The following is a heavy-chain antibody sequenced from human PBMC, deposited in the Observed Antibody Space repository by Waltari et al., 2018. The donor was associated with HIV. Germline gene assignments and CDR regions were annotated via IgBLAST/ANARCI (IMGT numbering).Heavy chain of an antibody. CDR1: EFTFNNYW. CDR3: AREALYDSSGYYFDY. D-gene: IGHD3-22*01. J-gene: IGHJ4*02. CDR2: IKQEESEK. Sequence: EVQLVESGGGLVQPGGSLRLSCAASEFTFNNYWMTWVRQASGKGLEWVANIKQEESEKDDVDSVKGRFTISRDNAKNSLFLQMNSLRAEDTAVYYCAREALYDSSGYYFDYWGQGTLVTVSS. V-gene: IGHV3-7*01.